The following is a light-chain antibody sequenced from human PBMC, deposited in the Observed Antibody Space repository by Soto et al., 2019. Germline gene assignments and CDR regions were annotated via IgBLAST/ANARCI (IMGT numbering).Light chain of an antibody. Sequence: QSALTQPPSASGSPGQSVTISCTGTSSDVGDYKFVSWYQQHPGKAPKLLIYEVSRRPSGVPDRFSGSKSGNTASLTVSGLHAEDEADYYCSSYAGNNNVVFGGRTKLTVL. J-gene: IGLJ2*01. V-gene: IGLV2-8*01. CDR2: EVS. CDR1: SSDVGDYKF. CDR3: SSYAGNNNVV.